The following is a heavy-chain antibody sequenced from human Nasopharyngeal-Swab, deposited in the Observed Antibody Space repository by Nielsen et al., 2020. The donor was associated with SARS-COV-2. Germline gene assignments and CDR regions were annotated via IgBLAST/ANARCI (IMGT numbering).Heavy chain of an antibody. V-gene: IGHV1-3*04. Sequence: ASVKVSCKASGSLYSNDAIHWVRQAPGQGLEWMGYVYMGSGNTRSSEKFQGRVTFTRDQSETTAYMELTGLTSKDTARFFCARGYTSGWYHDYWGQGTLLTVSS. D-gene: IGHD6-13*01. CDR3: ARGYTSGWYHDY. CDR1: GSLYSNDA. CDR2: VYMGSGNT. J-gene: IGHJ4*02.